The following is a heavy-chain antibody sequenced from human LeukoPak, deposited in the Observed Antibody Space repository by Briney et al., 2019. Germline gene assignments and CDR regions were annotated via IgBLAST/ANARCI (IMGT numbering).Heavy chain of an antibody. J-gene: IGHJ4*02. D-gene: IGHD3-22*01. Sequence: PGGSLRLSCAASGFTFSSYSMNWVRQAPGKGLEWVSYISSSSSTIYYADSVKGRFTISRDNSKNTLYLQMNSLRAEDTAVYYCARVEDYYDSSGYFDYWGQGTLVTVSS. CDR2: ISSSSSTI. CDR1: GFTFSSYS. CDR3: ARVEDYYDSSGYFDY. V-gene: IGHV3-48*01.